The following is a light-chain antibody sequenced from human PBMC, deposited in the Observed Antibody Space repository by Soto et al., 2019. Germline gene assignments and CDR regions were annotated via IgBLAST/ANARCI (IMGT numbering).Light chain of an antibody. Sequence: EIVLTQSPATLSLSPGERATLSCRASQSVSSYLAWYQQRPGQAPRLLIYDVSNGATGIPARFSGSGSGTDSTLTISSLEPEDFAVYYCQQSSDWPLTFGGGTKVEIK. V-gene: IGKV3-11*01. CDR2: DVS. CDR1: QSVSSY. J-gene: IGKJ4*01. CDR3: QQSSDWPLT.